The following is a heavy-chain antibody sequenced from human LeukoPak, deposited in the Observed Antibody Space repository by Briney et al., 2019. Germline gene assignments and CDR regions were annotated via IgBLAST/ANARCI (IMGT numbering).Heavy chain of an antibody. Sequence: ASVKVSFKASGCTFTGYYMHWVRQAPGQGLEWMGWINPNSGGTNYAQKFQGRVTMTRDTSISTAYMELSRLRCDDTAVYYCARELGVPPDCSSTSCYLDYWGQGTLVTVSS. CDR3: ARELGVPPDCSSTSCYLDY. CDR1: GCTFTGYY. J-gene: IGHJ4*02. V-gene: IGHV1-2*02. D-gene: IGHD2-2*01. CDR2: INPNSGGT.